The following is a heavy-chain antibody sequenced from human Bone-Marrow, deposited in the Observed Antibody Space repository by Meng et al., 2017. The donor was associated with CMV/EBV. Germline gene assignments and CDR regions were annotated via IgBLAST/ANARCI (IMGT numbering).Heavy chain of an antibody. CDR3: ASSLFDSSGYYYVDY. CDR2: IYYSGST. CDR1: GSISSSSYY. V-gene: IGHV4-39*07. D-gene: IGHD3-22*01. Sequence: GSISSSSYYWGWIRQPPGKGLEWIGSIYYSGSTYYNPSLKSRVTISVDTSKNQFSLKLSSVTAADTAVYYCASSLFDSSGYYYVDYWGQGTLVTVSS. J-gene: IGHJ4*02.